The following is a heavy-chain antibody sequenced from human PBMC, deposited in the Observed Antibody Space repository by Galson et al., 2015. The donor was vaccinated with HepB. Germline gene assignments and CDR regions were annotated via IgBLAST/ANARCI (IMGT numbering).Heavy chain of an antibody. D-gene: IGHD1-7*01. CDR3: ARDGNWNYDAFDI. V-gene: IGHV3-7*03. CDR1: GFTFSSYW. CDR2: IKQDGSEK. J-gene: IGHJ3*02. Sequence: SLRLSCAASGFTFSSYWMSWVRQAPGKGLEWVANIKQDGSEKYYVDSVKGRFTISRDNAKNSLYLQMNSLRAEDTAVYYCARDGNWNYDAFDIWGQGTMVTVSS.